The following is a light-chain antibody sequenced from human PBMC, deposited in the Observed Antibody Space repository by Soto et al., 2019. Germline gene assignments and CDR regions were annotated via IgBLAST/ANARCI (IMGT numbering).Light chain of an antibody. J-gene: IGKJ5*01. CDR2: AAS. CDR3: QQYSNWPPIT. Sequence: EFVFTQSPGTLSLSPVERATLSCRASQTVRNNYLAWYQQKPGQAPRLLIYAASTRATGIPARFSGSGSGTEFTLTISSLQSEDFAVYYCQQYSNWPPITFGQGTRLEIK. CDR1: QTVRNN. V-gene: IGKV3-15*01.